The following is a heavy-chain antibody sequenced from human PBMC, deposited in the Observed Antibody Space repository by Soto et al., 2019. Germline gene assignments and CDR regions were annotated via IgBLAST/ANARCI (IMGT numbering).Heavy chain of an antibody. CDR2: IYYSGST. D-gene: IGHD3-10*01. CDR3: ARHPSTMDYYYGMDV. CDR1: GGSISSSSYY. V-gene: IGHV4-39*01. J-gene: IGHJ6*02. Sequence: SETLSLTCTVSGGSISSSSYYWGWIRQPPGKGLEWIGSIYYSGSTYYNPSLKSRVTISVDTSKNQFSLKLSSVTAADTAVYYCARHPSTMDYYYGMDVWGQGTTVTVSS.